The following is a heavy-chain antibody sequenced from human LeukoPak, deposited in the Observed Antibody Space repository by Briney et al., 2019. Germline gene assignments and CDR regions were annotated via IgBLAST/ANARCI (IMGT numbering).Heavy chain of an antibody. CDR1: GYTFTIYG. CDR3: ARDRRAYNYDSSQAFDM. V-gene: IGHV1-18*01. J-gene: IGHJ3*02. Sequence: ASVKVSCKASGYTFTIYGISWVRQAPGQGLEWMGWIIVKNGNTNYAQNVQDRVIMTADTFTNIAYMELRSLRSDDTAVYYCARDRRAYNYDSSQAFDMWGQGTMVTVSS. CDR2: IIVKNGNT. D-gene: IGHD3-22*01.